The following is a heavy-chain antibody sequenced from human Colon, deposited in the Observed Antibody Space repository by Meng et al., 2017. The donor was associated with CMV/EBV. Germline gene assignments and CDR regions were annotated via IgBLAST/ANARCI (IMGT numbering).Heavy chain of an antibody. CDR2: VSHDGVTK. Sequence: GGPLRLSCVDSGFTFNKYAIHWVRRAPGKGLEWVALVSHDGVTKQYADSVQGRLTIPRDNSQNTVVLQMDSLRGEDTAVYYCAAEYRLLNTPYFEYWGQGTVVTVSS. CDR3: AAEYRLLNTPYFEY. CDR1: GFTFNKYA. J-gene: IGHJ4*02. D-gene: IGHD2/OR15-2a*01. V-gene: IGHV3-30-3*01.